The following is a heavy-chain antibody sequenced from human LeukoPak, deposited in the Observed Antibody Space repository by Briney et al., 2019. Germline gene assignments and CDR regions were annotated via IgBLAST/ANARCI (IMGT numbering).Heavy chain of an antibody. J-gene: IGHJ4*02. CDR3: ATGRRLSDY. Sequence: GGSLRLSCAASGLTVSGNYMTWVGQAPGEGLEWVSTIYTDGGTYYADSVKGRFTISRDESNNILYLQLTSLRGDETAVYYCATGRRLSDYWGQGTLVTVSS. CDR2: IYTDGGT. V-gene: IGHV3-53*01. CDR1: GLTVSGNY. D-gene: IGHD1-26*01.